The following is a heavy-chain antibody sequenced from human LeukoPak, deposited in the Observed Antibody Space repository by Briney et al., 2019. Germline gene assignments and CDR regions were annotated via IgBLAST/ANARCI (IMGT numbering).Heavy chain of an antibody. CDR3: AKDSSDSSAYYFDY. J-gene: IGHJ4*02. V-gene: IGHV3-23*01. D-gene: IGHD3-22*01. Sequence: GGSLRLSCAASGFTFSNYGVSWVRQAPGKGLEWVSAISGSGGSTYYADSVKGRFTISRDNSKNTLYLQMNSLRAEDTAVYYCAKDSSDSSAYYFDYWGQGTLVTVSS. CDR1: GFTFSNYG. CDR2: ISGSGGST.